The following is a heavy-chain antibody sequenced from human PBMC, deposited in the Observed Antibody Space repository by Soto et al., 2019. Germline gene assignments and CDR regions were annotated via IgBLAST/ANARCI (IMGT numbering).Heavy chain of an antibody. D-gene: IGHD3-10*01. J-gene: IGHJ4*02. CDR2: VSGGGGNT. CDR1: GLSFSSHA. Sequence: EVQLLESGGGLVQPGGSLRLSCAASGLSFSSHAMSWVRQAPGKGLEWVSAVSGGGGNTYYADSVKGRFTISRDNSRNTLCLQMNSRRADDTAVYYYALSGFGESDYWGQGTLVTVSS. CDR3: ALSGFGESDY. V-gene: IGHV3-23*01.